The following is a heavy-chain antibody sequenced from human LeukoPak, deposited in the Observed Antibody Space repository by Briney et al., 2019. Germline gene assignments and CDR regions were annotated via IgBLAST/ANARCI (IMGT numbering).Heavy chain of an antibody. CDR1: GFAFSSYG. J-gene: IGHJ4*02. D-gene: IGHD6-13*01. Sequence: AGGSLRLSCAASGFAFSSYGMSWIRQAPGKGLEWVSAISGSGGSTYYADSVKGRFTISRDNSKNTLYLQMNSLRAEDTAVYYCAPPTGIAAAGDHFDYWGQGTLVTVSS. CDR3: APPTGIAAAGDHFDY. CDR2: ISGSGGST. V-gene: IGHV3-23*01.